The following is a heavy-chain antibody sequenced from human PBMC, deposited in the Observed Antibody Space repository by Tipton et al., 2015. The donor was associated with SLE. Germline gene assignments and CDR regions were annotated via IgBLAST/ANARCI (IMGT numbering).Heavy chain of an antibody. D-gene: IGHD3-22*01. CDR1: GFTFSSYS. CDR3: ARDRDYYDSSGLFDP. CDR2: IYYSGST. J-gene: IGHJ5*02. Sequence: LRLSCAASGFTFSSYSMNWVRQAPGKGLEWIGSIYYSGSTYYNPSLKSRVTISVDTSKNQFSLKLSSVTAADTAVYYCARDRDYYDSSGLFDPWGQGTLVTVSA. V-gene: IGHV4-39*07.